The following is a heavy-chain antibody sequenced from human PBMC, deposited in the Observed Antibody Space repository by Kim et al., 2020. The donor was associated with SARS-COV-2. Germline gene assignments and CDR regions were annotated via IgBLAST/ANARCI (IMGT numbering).Heavy chain of an antibody. Sequence: GGSLRLSCAASGFTVSTNYMTWVRQAPGKGLEWVSVIYRCGSTFYADSVKGRFTISRDNSKNTLYLQMNSLRPEDTALYFCARDPGVGYCSGGSSGDGMDVWGQGTAVTVSS. D-gene: IGHD2-15*01. CDR3: ARDPGVGYCSGGSSGDGMDV. CDR1: GFTVSTNY. V-gene: IGHV3-66*03. CDR2: IYRCGST. J-gene: IGHJ6*02.